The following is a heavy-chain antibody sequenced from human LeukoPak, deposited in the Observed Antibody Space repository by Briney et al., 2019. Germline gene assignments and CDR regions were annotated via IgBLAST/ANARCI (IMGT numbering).Heavy chain of an antibody. J-gene: IGHJ3*02. D-gene: IGHD7-27*01. Sequence: ASVKVSCKASGYTFTSYDINWVRQATGQGLEWMGWMNPNSGNTGYAQKFQGRVTITRNTSISTAYMELRSLRSDDTAVYYCARSFLTGDAFDIWGQGTMVTVSS. CDR1: GYTFTSYD. V-gene: IGHV1-8*03. CDR2: MNPNSGNT. CDR3: ARSFLTGDAFDI.